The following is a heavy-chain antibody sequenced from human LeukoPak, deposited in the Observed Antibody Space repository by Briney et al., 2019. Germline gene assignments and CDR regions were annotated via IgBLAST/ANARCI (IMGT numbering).Heavy chain of an antibody. CDR2: MNPNSGDT. CDR1: GYTLTELS. CDR3: ARAIRRGELERY. J-gene: IGHJ4*02. V-gene: IGHV1-8*01. D-gene: IGHD3-10*01. Sequence: ASVKVSCKVSGYTLTELSMHWVRQATGQGLEWMGWMNPNSGDTGYAQTFQGRVTMTRDTSVGTAYMELSSLRSEDTAVYYCARAIRRGELERYWGQGTLVTVSS.